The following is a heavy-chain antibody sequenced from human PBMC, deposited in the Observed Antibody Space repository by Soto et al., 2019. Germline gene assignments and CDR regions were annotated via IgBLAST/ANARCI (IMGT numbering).Heavy chain of an antibody. CDR3: ASHDYSDFPFDY. Sequence: PSETLSLTCTVFGGSVNTFYWSRIRQPPGKGLEWIGYIYYSGSTDYNPSLKSRVTMSVDTSNNQLSLKLNSVTAADTAVYFCASHDYSDFPFDYWGQGTLVTVSS. CDR1: GGSVNTFY. D-gene: IGHD4-17*01. CDR2: IYYSGST. J-gene: IGHJ4*02. V-gene: IGHV4-59*02.